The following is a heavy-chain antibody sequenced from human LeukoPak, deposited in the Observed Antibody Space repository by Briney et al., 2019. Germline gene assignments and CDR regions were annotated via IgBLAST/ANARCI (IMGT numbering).Heavy chain of an antibody. CDR2: IRYDGSDK. V-gene: IGHV3-30*02. CDR3: ARDGGEQLVGPFDY. D-gene: IGHD6-6*01. CDR1: GFNFRSYG. J-gene: IGHJ4*02. Sequence: GGSLRLSCEASGFNFRSYGMHWVRQAPGKGLEWVGFIRYDGSDKYYADSVKGRFTISRDNSKNTLYLQMNSLRAEDTAVYYCARDGGEQLVGPFDYWGQGTLVTVSS.